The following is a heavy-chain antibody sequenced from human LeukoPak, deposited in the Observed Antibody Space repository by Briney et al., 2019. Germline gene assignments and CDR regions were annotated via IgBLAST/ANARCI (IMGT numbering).Heavy chain of an antibody. J-gene: IGHJ4*02. CDR1: GGSISSNTW. CDR2: IFHGGNT. CDR3: ARGQHYYDSIGFN. Sequence: SGTLSLTCAVSGGSISSNTWWSWVRQPPGKGLEWIGEIFHGGNTNYNPSLMSRVTISLDTSKNQFSLKLTSVTAADTAVYYCARGQHYYDSIGFNWGQGTPVTVSS. D-gene: IGHD3-22*01. V-gene: IGHV4-4*02.